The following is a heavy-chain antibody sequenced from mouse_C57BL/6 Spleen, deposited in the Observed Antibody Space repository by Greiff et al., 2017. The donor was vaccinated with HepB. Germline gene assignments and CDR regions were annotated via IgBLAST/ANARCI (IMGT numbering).Heavy chain of an antibody. CDR2: IYPGNGDT. Sequence: LQQSGAELVRPGASVKMSCKASGYTFTSYNMHWVKQTPRQGLEWIGAIYPGNGDTSYNQKFKGKATLTVDKSSSTAYMQLSSLTSEDSAVYFCARSRGYSNHYAMDYWGQGTSVTVSS. J-gene: IGHJ4*01. D-gene: IGHD2-5*01. CDR3: ARSRGYSNHYAMDY. CDR1: GYTFTSYN. V-gene: IGHV1-12*01.